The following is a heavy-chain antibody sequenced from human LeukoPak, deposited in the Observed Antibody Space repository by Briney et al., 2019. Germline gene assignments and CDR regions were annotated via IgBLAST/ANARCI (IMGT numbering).Heavy chain of an antibody. D-gene: IGHD2-8*02. CDR2: IDPDGSTT. Sequence: GGSLRLSCAASGFTLNGYWMHWVRQAPGEGLVWVSRIDPDGSTTNYAESVKGRFTTSRDNAKNTVYLQMNSLRAEYTALYYCTRVQAGRSGLMDVWGRGTTVTVSS. J-gene: IGHJ6*02. V-gene: IGHV3-74*01. CDR3: TRVQAGRSGLMDV. CDR1: GFTLNGYW.